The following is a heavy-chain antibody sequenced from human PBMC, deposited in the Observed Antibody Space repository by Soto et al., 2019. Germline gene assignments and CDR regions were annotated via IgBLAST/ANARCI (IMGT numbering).Heavy chain of an antibody. Sequence: SETLSLTCTVSGGSINTFYWSWVRQPAGKGLEWIGRIYYSGITYYNPSLKSRVTISVDTSKNQFSLKLTSVTAADTAVYYCARHGSNWGQGTLVTVSS. J-gene: IGHJ4*02. CDR1: GGSINTFY. V-gene: IGHV4-59*05. CDR3: ARHGSN. CDR2: IYYSGIT.